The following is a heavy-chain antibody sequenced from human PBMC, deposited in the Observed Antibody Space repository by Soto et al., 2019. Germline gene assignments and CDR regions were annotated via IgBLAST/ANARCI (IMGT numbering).Heavy chain of an antibody. CDR3: ARDRVESGYPEYFQH. J-gene: IGHJ1*01. CDR1: GFTVSSNY. V-gene: IGHV3-53*01. Sequence: EVQVVESGGGLIQPGGSLRLSCAASGFTVSSNYMSWVRQAPGKGLEWVSVIYSGGSTYYADSVKGRFTISRDNSKNTLYLQMNRLRAEDTAVYYCARDRVESGYPEYFQHWGQGTLVTVSS. D-gene: IGHD3-22*01. CDR2: IYSGGST.